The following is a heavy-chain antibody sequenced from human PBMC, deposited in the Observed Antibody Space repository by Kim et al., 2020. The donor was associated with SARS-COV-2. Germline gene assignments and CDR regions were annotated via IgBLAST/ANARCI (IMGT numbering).Heavy chain of an antibody. CDR1: GFSFSNYA. D-gene: IGHD4-17*01. J-gene: IGHJ6*02. CDR3: ARLPRGCSHGASYSLHL. CDR2: IGATGDTT. V-gene: IGHV3-23*01. Sequence: GGSLRLSCAASGFSFSNYAMTWVRQAPGKGLQWVSGIGATGDTTDYAESVKGRFTIYRDSSKNTLYLQMNSLTGDDTAVYYCARLPRGCSHGASYSLHLWGQGTTVTVSS.